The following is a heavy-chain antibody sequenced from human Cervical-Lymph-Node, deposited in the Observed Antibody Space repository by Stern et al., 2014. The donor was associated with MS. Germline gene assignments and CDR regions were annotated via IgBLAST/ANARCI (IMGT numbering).Heavy chain of an antibody. CDR2: IYYTETP. CDR3: ARYPRKSGYLYFFDY. Sequence: QLQLQESGPGLVKPSETLSLTCTVSGGSINSRSYYWAWIRQPPGKGLEWIGNIYYTETPYYNPSLKSRVTVSKTPPKNQFSLKVSSVTAADTAVYYCARYPRKSGYLYFFDYWGQGTLVTVSS. V-gene: IGHV4-39*01. CDR1: GGSINSRSYY. J-gene: IGHJ4*02. D-gene: IGHD3-3*01.